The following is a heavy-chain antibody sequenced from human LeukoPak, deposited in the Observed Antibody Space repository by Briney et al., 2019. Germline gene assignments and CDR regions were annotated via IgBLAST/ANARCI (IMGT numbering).Heavy chain of an antibody. CDR3: AANLMVRGVRYYFDY. CDR1: GYTFTGYY. D-gene: IGHD3-10*01. CDR2: INPNSGGT. J-gene: IGHJ4*02. V-gene: IGHV1-2*02. Sequence: ASVKVSCKASGYTFTGYYMHWVRQAPGQGLEWMGWINPNSGGTNYAQKFQGRVTMTRDTSISTAYMELSRLRSGDTAVYYCAANLMVRGVRYYFDYWGQGTLVTVSS.